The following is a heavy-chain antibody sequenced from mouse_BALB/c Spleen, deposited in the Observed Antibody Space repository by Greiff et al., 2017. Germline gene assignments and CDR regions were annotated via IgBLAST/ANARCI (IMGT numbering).Heavy chain of an antibody. CDR3: TDYAMDY. V-gene: IGHV6-3*01. CDR2: IRLKSDNYAT. CDR1: GFTFSSYW. J-gene: IGHJ4*01. Sequence: EVKLMESGGGLVQPGGSMKLSCVASGFTFSSYWMSWVRQSPEKGLEWVAEIRLKSDNYATHYAESVKGKFTISRDDSKSRLYLQMNSLRAEDTGIYYCTDYAMDYWGQGTSVTVSS.